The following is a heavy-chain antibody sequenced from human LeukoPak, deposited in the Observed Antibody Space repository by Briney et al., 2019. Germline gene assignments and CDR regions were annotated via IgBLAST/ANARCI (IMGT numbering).Heavy chain of an antibody. CDR2: TVSEIDGGTT. Sequence: GGSLRLSCAASEFTFNNYWMHWVRQVPGKGLEWVGQTVSEIDGGTTDYATPVKGRFTISRDDSKSTLYLQMNSLKIEDTAVYYCTTDEDWNYARKDVWGQGATVIVSS. CDR3: TTDEDWNYARKDV. J-gene: IGHJ6*02. CDR1: EFTFNNYW. D-gene: IGHD1-7*01. V-gene: IGHV3-15*04.